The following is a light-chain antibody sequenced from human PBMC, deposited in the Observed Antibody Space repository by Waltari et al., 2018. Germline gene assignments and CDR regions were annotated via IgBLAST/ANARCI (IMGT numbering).Light chain of an antibody. CDR3: QQYDTYPIYT. Sequence: DTQMTQSPSTLSASVGDTVTITCRASQSISSWLAWYQQKPGKAPKRLIFHASSLESGVPSRFSGGGSGVEFTLTISSLQPDDFATYYCQQYDTYPIYTFGQGTKLEIK. CDR1: QSISSW. V-gene: IGKV1-5*01. J-gene: IGKJ2*01. CDR2: HAS.